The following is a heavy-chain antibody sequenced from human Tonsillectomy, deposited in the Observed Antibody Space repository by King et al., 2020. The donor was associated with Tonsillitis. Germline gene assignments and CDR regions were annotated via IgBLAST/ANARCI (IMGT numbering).Heavy chain of an antibody. J-gene: IGHJ5*02. D-gene: IGHD2/OR15-2a*01. CDR2: ISSSSSYT. CDR3: AREGIDNNWFDP. Sequence: VQLVESGGGLVKPGGSLRLSCAASGFTFSDYYMSWIRQAPGKGLEWVSYISSSSSYTNYADSVKGRFTISRDNAKNSLYLQMNSLRAEETAGNYCAREGIDNNWFDPWGQGTLVTVSS. V-gene: IGHV3-11*05. CDR1: GFTFSDYY.